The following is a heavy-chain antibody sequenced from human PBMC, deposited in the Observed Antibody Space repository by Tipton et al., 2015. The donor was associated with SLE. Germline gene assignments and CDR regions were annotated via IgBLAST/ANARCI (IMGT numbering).Heavy chain of an antibody. CDR1: GGSVSSGNYY. CDR2: MYYSGST. Sequence: TLSLTCTVSGGSVSSGNYYWSWIRQPPGKGLEWIGYMYYSGSTNYNPSLKSRVTISVDTSKNQFSLKLSSVTAADTAVYYCARENQKIALAGLFDYWGQGTLVTVSS. D-gene: IGHD6-19*01. CDR3: ARENQKIALAGLFDY. J-gene: IGHJ4*02. V-gene: IGHV4-61*01.